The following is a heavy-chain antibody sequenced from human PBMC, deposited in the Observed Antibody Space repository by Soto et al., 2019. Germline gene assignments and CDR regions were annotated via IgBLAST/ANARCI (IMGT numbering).Heavy chain of an antibody. D-gene: IGHD5-18*01. Sequence: SVKVSCKASGGTFSRSGFHWVRQAPGQGLEWMGMIVPSVDTTNYAQKFQARVTISADQFTSTVYMELRSLRSEDTAVYYCARCPQPPDTADPYAVDVWGQGTRVTVSS. J-gene: IGHJ6*02. V-gene: IGHV1-69*11. CDR3: ARCPQPPDTADPYAVDV. CDR1: GGTFSRSG. CDR2: IVPSVDTT.